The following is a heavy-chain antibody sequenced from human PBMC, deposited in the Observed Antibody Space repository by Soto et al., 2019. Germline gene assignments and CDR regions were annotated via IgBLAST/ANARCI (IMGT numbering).Heavy chain of an antibody. V-gene: IGHV1-18*01. Sequence: GASVKVSCKASGYTFTSYGISWVRQAPGQGLEWMGWISAYNGNTNYAQKLQGRVAMTTDTSTSTAYMELRSLRSDDTAVYYCARDRGSSWYPPRIDYWGQGTLVTVSS. CDR3: ARDRGSSWYPPRIDY. J-gene: IGHJ4*02. CDR2: ISAYNGNT. D-gene: IGHD6-13*01. CDR1: GYTFTSYG.